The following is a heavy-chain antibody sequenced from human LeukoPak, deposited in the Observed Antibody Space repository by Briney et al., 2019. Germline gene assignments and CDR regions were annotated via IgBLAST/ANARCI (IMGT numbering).Heavy chain of an antibody. Sequence: ASVKVSCKASGYTFTSYGISWVRQAPGQGLEWMGWISAYNGNTNYAQKLQGRVTMTTDTSTSTAYMELRSLRSDDTAVYYCARLHPDLAPYCSSTSCYSYYYYGMNVWGQGTTVTVSS. CDR1: GYTFTSYG. V-gene: IGHV1-18*01. CDR2: ISAYNGNT. CDR3: ARLHPDLAPYCSSTSCYSYYYYGMNV. D-gene: IGHD2-2*01. J-gene: IGHJ6*02.